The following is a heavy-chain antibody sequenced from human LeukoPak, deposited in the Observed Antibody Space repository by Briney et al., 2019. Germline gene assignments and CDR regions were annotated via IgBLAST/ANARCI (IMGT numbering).Heavy chain of an antibody. CDR2: VSGSGDTT. CDR1: GFTFSNYA. D-gene: IGHD3-16*01. CDR3: AKREGYGSIDY. V-gene: IGHV3-23*01. Sequence: GGSLRLSCAASGFTFSNYAMSWVRQAPGKGLEWVSTVSGSGDTTHYADSVKGRFIISRDNSLNTLLLQMSRLRAEDTAVYFWAKREGYGSIDYWGQGALVAVSS. J-gene: IGHJ4*02.